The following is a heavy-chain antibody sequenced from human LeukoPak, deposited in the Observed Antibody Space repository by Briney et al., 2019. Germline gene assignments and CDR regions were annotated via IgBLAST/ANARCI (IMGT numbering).Heavy chain of an antibody. D-gene: IGHD2-2*01. CDR2: ITTSGTYI. CDR3: AKGVVAFYAFDI. J-gene: IGHJ3*02. V-gene: IGHV3-21*01. CDR1: GFTFSNYN. Sequence: PGGSLRLSCAASGFTFSNYNMNWVRQAPGKAMEWVSSITTSGTYIFYADSVKGRFTISRDNAKNSLYLQMDSLGPEDTAVYYCAKGVVAFYAFDIWGQGTMVTVSS.